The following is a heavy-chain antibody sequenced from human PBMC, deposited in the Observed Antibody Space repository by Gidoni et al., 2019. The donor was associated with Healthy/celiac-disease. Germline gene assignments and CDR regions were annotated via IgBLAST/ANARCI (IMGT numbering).Heavy chain of an antibody. CDR1: GFTFSSDA. CDR2: ISGSVVST. D-gene: IGHD3-22*01. Sequence: VQLLEDGGGLGHPGGSLRRACAASGFTFSSDAMSWVRQAQGKGLEWVSDISGSVVSTYYADSVTCRFTISRDNSKNTLYLQMNSLRAEDTAVYYCAKGAGLRDSIAFDIWGQGTMVTVSS. CDR3: AKGAGLRDSIAFDI. V-gene: IGHV3-23*01. J-gene: IGHJ3*02.